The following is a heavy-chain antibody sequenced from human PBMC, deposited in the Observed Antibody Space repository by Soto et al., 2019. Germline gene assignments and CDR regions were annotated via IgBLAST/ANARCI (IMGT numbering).Heavy chain of an antibody. J-gene: IGHJ3*02. Sequence: QVQLQQWGAGLLKPSETLSLTCAVFGGSVNSGNYYWSWIRQPPGKGLEWIGEMSHSGGTHFNPSLKGRVTISVDTSKNRSSRKMSSVTAAATALYYCARVERGTATAVVDAFDIWGPGKMVTVSS. D-gene: IGHD2-21*02. V-gene: IGHV4-34*01. CDR1: GGSVNSGNYY. CDR3: ARVERGTATAVVDAFDI. CDR2: MSHSGGT.